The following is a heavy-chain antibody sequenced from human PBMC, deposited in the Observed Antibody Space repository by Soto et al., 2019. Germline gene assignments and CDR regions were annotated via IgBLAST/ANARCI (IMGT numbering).Heavy chain of an antibody. D-gene: IGHD3-10*01. V-gene: IGHV3-13*01. CDR1: GFTFSSYD. CDR2: IGTAGDT. Sequence: GGSLRLSCAASGFTFSSYDMHWVRQATGKGLEWVSAIGTAGDTYYPGSVKGRFTISRENAKNSLYLQMNSLRAGDTAVYYCARAITVVRDPYGMDVWGQGTTVTVSS. J-gene: IGHJ6*02. CDR3: ARAITVVRDPYGMDV.